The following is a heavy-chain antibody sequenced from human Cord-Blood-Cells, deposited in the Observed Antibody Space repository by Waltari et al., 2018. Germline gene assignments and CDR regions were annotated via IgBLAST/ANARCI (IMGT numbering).Heavy chain of an antibody. Sequence: QVQLVQSGAEVKKPGASVKVSCKVSGYTLTELSMHWLRQAPGKGLEWMGGGDPEDGETINAQRFQGRVTMTEDTSTDTAYMELSSRRSEDTAVYYCATIKRYGDYDGCDPWGQGTLVTVSS. J-gene: IGHJ5*02. CDR1: GYTLTELS. V-gene: IGHV1-24*01. CDR2: GDPEDGET. CDR3: ATIKRYGDYDGCDP. D-gene: IGHD4-17*01.